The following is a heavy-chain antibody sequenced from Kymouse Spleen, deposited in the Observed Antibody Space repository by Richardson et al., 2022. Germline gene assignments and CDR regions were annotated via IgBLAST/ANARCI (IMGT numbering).Heavy chain of an antibody. CDR3: TRQLEPPYNWFDP. V-gene: IGHV3-73*02. D-gene: IGHD1-1*01,IGHD1-20*01,IGHD1-7*01. Sequence: EVQLVESGGGLVQPGGSLKLSCAASGFTFSGSAMHWVRQASGKGLEWVGRIRSKANSYATAYAASVKGRFTISRDDSKNTAYLQMNSLKTEDTAVYYCTRQLEPPYNWFDPWGQGTLVTVSS. CDR2: IRSKANSYAT. CDR1: GFTFSGSA. J-gene: IGHJ5*02.